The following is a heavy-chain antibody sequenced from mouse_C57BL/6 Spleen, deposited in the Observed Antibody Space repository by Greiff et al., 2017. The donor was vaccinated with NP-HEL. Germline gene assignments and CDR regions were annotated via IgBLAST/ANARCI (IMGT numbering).Heavy chain of an antibody. CDR1: GFTFSAYG. J-gene: IGHJ4*01. D-gene: IGHD2-5*01. CDR2: ISRGSRTI. Sequence: EVKVVESGGGLVKPGGSLKLSCAASGFTFSAYGIPWVRRAPKKGLEWVAYISRGSRTIYDADTVKGRFTISRDNAKNTLFLQMTSLRSEDTAMYYCARHYSNYDAMDYWGQGTSVTVSS. V-gene: IGHV5-17*01. CDR3: ARHYSNYDAMDY.